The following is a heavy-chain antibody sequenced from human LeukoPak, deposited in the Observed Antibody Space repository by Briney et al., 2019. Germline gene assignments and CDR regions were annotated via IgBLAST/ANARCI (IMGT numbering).Heavy chain of an antibody. D-gene: IGHD6-13*01. CDR3: ARESFSSSGMAY. J-gene: IGHJ4*02. CDR1: GGSISSYY. CDR2: IYYSGST. Sequence: LETLYLTCTVSGGSISSYYWSRIRQPPGKGLEWIGYIYYSGSTNYNPSLKSRVTISVDTSKNQFSLKLSSVTAADTAVYYCARESFSSSGMAYWGQGTLVTLSS. V-gene: IGHV4-59*01.